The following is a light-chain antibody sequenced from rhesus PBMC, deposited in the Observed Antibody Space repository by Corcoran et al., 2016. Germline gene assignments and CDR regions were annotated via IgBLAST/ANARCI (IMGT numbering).Light chain of an antibody. Sequence: QVVLTQSPATLSLSPGERATLSCRASQSVSSSLAWYQQKPGQAPRLLIYGASSRATGIPDRFSGRGFGTEFTPTSSSLEPEDFAVYYCQKYSSSPFTFGPGTKLDIK. CDR2: GAS. CDR1: QSVSSS. V-gene: IGKV3-53*01. J-gene: IGKJ3*01. CDR3: QKYSSSPFT.